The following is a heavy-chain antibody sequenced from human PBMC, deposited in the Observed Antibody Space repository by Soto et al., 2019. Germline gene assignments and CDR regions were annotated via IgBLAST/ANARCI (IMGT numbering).Heavy chain of an antibody. CDR3: ARDRPQGEAPLYGMDV. J-gene: IGHJ6*02. CDR2: IDPSDSYT. V-gene: IGHV5-10-1*01. CDR1: GYSFTSYW. D-gene: IGHD3-10*01. Sequence: GESLKISCKGSGYSFTSYWISWVRQMPGKGLEWMGRIDPSDSYTNYSPSFQGHVTISADKSISTAYLQWSSLKASDTAMYYCARDRPQGEAPLYGMDVWGQGTTVTSP.